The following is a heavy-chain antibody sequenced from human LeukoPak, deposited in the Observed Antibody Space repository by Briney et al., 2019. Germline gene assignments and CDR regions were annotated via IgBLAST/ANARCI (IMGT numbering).Heavy chain of an antibody. CDR1: GFTFSTYW. CDR3: AKAQDIVVVVAATHFDY. J-gene: IGHJ4*02. Sequence: GGSLRLSCAASGFTFSTYWMSWVRQAPGKGLEWVANIKQDGSEKYYVDSVKGRFTISRDNAKNSLYLQMNSLRAEDTAVYYCAKAQDIVVVVAATHFDYWGQGTLVTVSS. D-gene: IGHD2-15*01. CDR2: IKQDGSEK. V-gene: IGHV3-7*03.